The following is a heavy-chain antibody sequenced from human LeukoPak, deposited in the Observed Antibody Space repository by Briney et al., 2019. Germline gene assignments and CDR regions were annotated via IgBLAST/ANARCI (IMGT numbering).Heavy chain of an antibody. J-gene: IGHJ4*02. CDR3: AIDPYGDHVPHDY. Sequence: ASVKVSCKASGSTFTSYGNSWVRQPPGQGLEWMGWISAYNGNTNYAQKLQGRVTMTTDTSSSTADLGLRSLRSDDTAVYYCAIDPYGDHVPHDYWGQGTLVTGSS. CDR1: GSTFTSYG. CDR2: ISAYNGNT. V-gene: IGHV1-18*01. D-gene: IGHD4-17*01.